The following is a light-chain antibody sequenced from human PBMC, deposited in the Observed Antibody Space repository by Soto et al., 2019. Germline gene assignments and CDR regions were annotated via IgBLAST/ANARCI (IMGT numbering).Light chain of an antibody. CDR3: QHHDNAPT. J-gene: IGKJ2*01. Sequence: EIVLTQSPGTLSLSPGERAILSCRASQSVSSNYLAWYQQKPGQSPRLLIYGASSRAAGIPDKFSGSGSGTDFTLPISRLEPADFPVYYCQHHDNAPTFGLGTKLEI. CDR2: GAS. V-gene: IGKV3-20*01. CDR1: QSVSSNY.